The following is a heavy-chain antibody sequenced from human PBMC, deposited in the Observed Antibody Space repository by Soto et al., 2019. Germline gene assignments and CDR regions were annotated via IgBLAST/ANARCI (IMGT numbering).Heavy chain of an antibody. CDR1: GFTVISNY. Sequence: GGSLRLSCASSGFTVISNYMSWVRQAPGKGLEWVSVIYSGGSTYYADSVKGRFTISRDNSKNTLYLQMNSLRAEDTAVYYCARDRGIAAARHYGMDVWGQGTTVTVSS. CDR3: ARDRGIAAARHYGMDV. D-gene: IGHD6-13*01. CDR2: IYSGGST. V-gene: IGHV3-53*01. J-gene: IGHJ6*02.